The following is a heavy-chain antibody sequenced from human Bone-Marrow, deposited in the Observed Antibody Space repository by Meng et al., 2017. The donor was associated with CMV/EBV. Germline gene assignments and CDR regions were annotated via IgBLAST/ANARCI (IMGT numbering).Heavy chain of an antibody. CDR3: ARGCGSTSCYIRRYYDFWSGYYSGGYYYYGMDV. Sequence: ASVKVSCKASGYTFTSYDINWVRQATGQGLEWMGWMNPNSGNTGYAQKFQGRVTMTRNTSISTDYMELSSLRSEDTAVYYCARGCGSTSCYIRRYYDFWSGYYSGGYYYYGMDVWGQGTTVTVSS. CDR1: GYTFTSYD. J-gene: IGHJ6*02. CDR2: MNPNSGNT. D-gene: IGHD3-3*01. V-gene: IGHV1-8*01.